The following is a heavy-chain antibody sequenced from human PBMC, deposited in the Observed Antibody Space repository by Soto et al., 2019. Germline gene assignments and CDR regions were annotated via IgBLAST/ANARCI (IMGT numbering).Heavy chain of an antibody. V-gene: IGHV1-69*13. D-gene: IGHD5-12*01. J-gene: IGHJ4*02. Sequence: SVKDSFKASGVTFSRQDMRWVRQAPVQGLEWMGGIIPIFGTPQYAEKFQDRVTITADESTSTAYMELSSLTSEDTAVYYCATNEGRDGYSFDYWGQGTLVTVSS. CDR2: IIPIFGTP. CDR1: GVTFSRQD. CDR3: ATNEGRDGYSFDY.